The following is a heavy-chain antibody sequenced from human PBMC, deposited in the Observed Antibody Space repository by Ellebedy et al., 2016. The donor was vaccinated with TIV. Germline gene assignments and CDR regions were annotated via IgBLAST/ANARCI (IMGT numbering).Heavy chain of an antibody. CDR1: GFTFSSYA. D-gene: IGHD3-22*01. J-gene: IGHJ3*02. V-gene: IGHV3-30-3*01. CDR3: ASGGYYYDSSGSPDAFDI. CDR2: ISYDGSNK. Sequence: GGSLRLXXAASGFTFSSYAMHWVRQAPGKGLEWVAVISYDGSNKYYADSVKGRFTISRDNSKNTLYLQMNSLRAEDTAVYYCASGGYYYDSSGSPDAFDIWGQGTMVTVSS.